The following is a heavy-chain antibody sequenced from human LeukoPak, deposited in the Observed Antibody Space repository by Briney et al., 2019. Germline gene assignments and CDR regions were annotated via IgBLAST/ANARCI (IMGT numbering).Heavy chain of an antibody. CDR3: ARGLRQPRHYYYYMDV. CDR1: GGSFSGYY. D-gene: IGHD1-1*01. V-gene: IGHV4-34*01. Sequence: SETLSLACAVYGGSFSGYYWSWIRQPPGKGLEWIGEINHSGSTNYNPSLKSRVTISVDTSKNQFSLKLSSVTAADTAVYYCARGLRQPRHYYYYMDVWGKGTTVTVSS. CDR2: INHSGST. J-gene: IGHJ6*03.